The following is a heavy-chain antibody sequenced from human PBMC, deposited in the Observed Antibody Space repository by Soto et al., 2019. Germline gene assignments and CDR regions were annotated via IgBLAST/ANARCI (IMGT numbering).Heavy chain of an antibody. J-gene: IGHJ4*02. CDR1: GGSISSGGYS. V-gene: IGHV4-30-2*01. Sequence: SETLSLTCAVSGGSISSGGYSWSWIRQPPGKGLEWIGYIYHSGSTYYNPSLKSRVTISVDRSKNQFSLRLSSVTAADTAVYYCAGGIAARPLGYWGQGTLVTGSS. CDR2: IYHSGST. D-gene: IGHD6-6*01. CDR3: AGGIAARPLGY.